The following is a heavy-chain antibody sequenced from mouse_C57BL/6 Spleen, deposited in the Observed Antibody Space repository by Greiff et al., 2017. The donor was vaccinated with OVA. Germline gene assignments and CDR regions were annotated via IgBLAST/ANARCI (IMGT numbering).Heavy chain of an antibody. CDR1: GYSITSGYY. D-gene: IGHD1-1*01. CDR3: ARGEDYGAWFAY. CDR2: ISYDGSN. Sequence: EVQLVESGPGLVKPSQSLSLTCSVTGYSITSGYYWNWIRQFPGNKLEWMGYISYDGSNNYNPSLKNRISITRDTSKNQFFLKLNSVTTEDTATYYCARGEDYGAWFAYWGQGTLVTVSA. J-gene: IGHJ3*01. V-gene: IGHV3-6*01.